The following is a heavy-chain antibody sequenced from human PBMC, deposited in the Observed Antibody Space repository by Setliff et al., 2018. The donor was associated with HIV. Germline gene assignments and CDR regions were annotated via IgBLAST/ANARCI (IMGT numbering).Heavy chain of an antibody. CDR1: GFTFSSYA. D-gene: IGHD3-3*01. V-gene: IGHV3-30*04. J-gene: IGHJ3*01. CDR2: ISYDGSNK. Sequence: QTGGSLRLSCAASGFTFSSYAMYWVRQAPGKGLEWVAVISYDGSNKYYADSVKGRFTISRDNSKNTLYLQMNSLRAEDTAVYYCAREGVHHNFWSGYTYYYGLDVWGQGTTVTVS. CDR3: AREGVHHNFWSGYTYYYGLDV.